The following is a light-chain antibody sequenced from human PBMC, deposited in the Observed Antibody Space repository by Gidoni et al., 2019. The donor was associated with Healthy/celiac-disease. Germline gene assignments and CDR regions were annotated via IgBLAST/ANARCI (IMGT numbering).Light chain of an antibody. CDR1: KLGAKY. CDR2: QDS. CDR3: QAWDSSVV. Sequence: SSELTQPPSVSVSPGQTASITCSGDKLGAKYACWYQQKPGQSPVLVIYQDSKRPSGIPERFSGSNSGNKATLTISGTQAMDEADYYCQAWDSSVVFGGGTKLTVL. J-gene: IGLJ2*01. V-gene: IGLV3-1*01.